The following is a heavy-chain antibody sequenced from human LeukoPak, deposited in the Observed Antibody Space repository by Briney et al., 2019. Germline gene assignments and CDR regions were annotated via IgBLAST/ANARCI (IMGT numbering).Heavy chain of an antibody. Sequence: SETLSLTCAVYGGSFSGYYWSWIRQPPGKGLEWIGEINHSGSTNYNPSLKSRVTISVDTSKNQFSLKLSSVTAADTAVYYCARGSGASGYWGQGTLVTVSP. V-gene: IGHV4-34*01. J-gene: IGHJ4*02. CDR1: GGSFSGYY. CDR3: ARGSGASGY. CDR2: INHSGST. D-gene: IGHD1-26*01.